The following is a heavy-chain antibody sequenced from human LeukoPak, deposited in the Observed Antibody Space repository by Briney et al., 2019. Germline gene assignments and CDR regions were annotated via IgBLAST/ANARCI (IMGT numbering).Heavy chain of an antibody. CDR3: ANSLKRSAMVTAIYY. Sequence: PGGSLRLSCAASGFTFSSYGMHWVRQAPGKGLEWVAVISYDGSNEYYADSVKGRFTISRDNSKNTLYLQMNSLRAEDTAVYYCANSLKRSAMVTAIYYWGQGTLVTVSS. V-gene: IGHV3-30*18. J-gene: IGHJ4*02. D-gene: IGHD2-21*02. CDR2: ISYDGSNE. CDR1: GFTFSSYG.